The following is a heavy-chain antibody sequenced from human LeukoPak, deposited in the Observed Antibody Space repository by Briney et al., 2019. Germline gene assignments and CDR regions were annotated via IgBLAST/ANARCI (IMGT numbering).Heavy chain of an antibody. D-gene: IGHD4-17*01. CDR3: KGLRATVTSPFDY. J-gene: IGHJ4*02. CDR2: IYSGGST. Sequence: GGSLRLSCAAFGLNVNNNYMTWIRQAPGKGLEWVSLIYSGGSTSYADSVKGRFTISRDNSKNTLYLQMNNLRGEDMAVYYCKGLRATVTSPFDYWGQGTLVTVS. CDR1: GLNVNNNY. V-gene: IGHV3-66*04.